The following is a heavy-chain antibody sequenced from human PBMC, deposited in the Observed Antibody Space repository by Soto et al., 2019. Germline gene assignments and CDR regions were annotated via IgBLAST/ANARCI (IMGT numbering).Heavy chain of an antibody. J-gene: IGHJ4*02. CDR1: GFTFSSYA. V-gene: IGHV3-23*01. CDR3: AKGYCSSTSCYAVYTNSGLDY. D-gene: IGHD2-2*01. Sequence: EVQLLESGGGLVQPGGSLRLSCAASGFTFSSYAMSWVRQAPGKGLEWVSAISGSGGSTYYADSVKGRFTISRDNSKNTLYLKMNSLRAEDTAVYYCAKGYCSSTSCYAVYTNSGLDYWGQGTLVTVSS. CDR2: ISGSGGST.